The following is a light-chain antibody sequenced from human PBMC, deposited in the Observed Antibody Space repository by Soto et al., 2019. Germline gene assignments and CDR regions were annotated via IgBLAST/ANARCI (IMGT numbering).Light chain of an antibody. CDR2: DAS. J-gene: IGKJ5*01. CDR1: QSVSSY. CDR3: QQYKNWPPIT. Sequence: EVMLTQSPATLSLSPGERATLSCRASQSVSSYLAWYQQKPGQAPRLLIYDASNRATGIPARFSGSGSGTDFTLTISSLEPEDFAVYYCQQYKNWPPITFGQGT. V-gene: IGKV3-11*01.